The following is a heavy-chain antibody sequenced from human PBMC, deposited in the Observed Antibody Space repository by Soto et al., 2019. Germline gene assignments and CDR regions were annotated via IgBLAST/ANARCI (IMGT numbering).Heavy chain of an antibody. Sequence: QVQLVESGGGVVQPGRSLRLSCAASGFTFSSYAMHWVSQAPGRGLEWVAVISYDGSNKYYADSVTGRFTISRDNYKDTLYLQINSLRAEDTDVYYCARGGAIFVVVNPAYFDYGGQGTMVPVSS. CDR3: ARGGAIFVVVNPAYFDY. CDR1: GFTFSSYA. V-gene: IGHV3-30-3*01. D-gene: IGHD3-3*01. CDR2: ISYDGSNK. J-gene: IGHJ4*02.